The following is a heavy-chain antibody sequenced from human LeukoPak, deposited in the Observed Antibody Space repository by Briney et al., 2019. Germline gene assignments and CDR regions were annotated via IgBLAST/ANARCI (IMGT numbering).Heavy chain of an antibody. CDR1: GGTFSSYA. CDR2: IIPILGIA. Sequence: SVKVSCKASGGTFSSYAISWVRQAPGQGLEWMGRIIPILGIANYAQKFQGRVTITADKPTSTAYMELSSLRSEDTAVYYCARRDSGSYGWGQGTLVAVSS. J-gene: IGHJ4*02. CDR3: ARRDSGSYG. V-gene: IGHV1-69*04. D-gene: IGHD1-26*01.